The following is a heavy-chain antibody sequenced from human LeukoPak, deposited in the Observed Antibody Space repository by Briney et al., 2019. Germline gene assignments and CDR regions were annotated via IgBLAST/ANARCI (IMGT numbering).Heavy chain of an antibody. CDR1: GFTFSDYY. D-gene: IGHD5-18*01. V-gene: IGHV3-11*04. CDR3: ARDSNVYSGYDFLSGYSYGYEDY. CDR2: ISSSGSTI. Sequence: GGSLRLSCAASGFTFSDYYMSWIRQAPGKGLEWVSCISSSGSTIYYADSVKGRFTISRDNAKNSLYLQMNSLRAEDTAVYYCARDSNVYSGYDFLSGYSYGYEDYWGQGTLVTVSS. J-gene: IGHJ4*02.